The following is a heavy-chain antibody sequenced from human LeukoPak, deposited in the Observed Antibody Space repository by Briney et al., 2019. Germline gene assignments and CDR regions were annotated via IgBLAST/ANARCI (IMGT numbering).Heavy chain of an antibody. CDR3: ARSGQRRCSGGTCYPYYFDY. Sequence: GGSLRLSCAASGVTFSTYAIHWVRQAPGKGLEWVAVIRYDGSNEHYADSVKGRFTISRDNAKNSLHLQMNSLRAEDTAVYYCARSGQRRCSGGTCYPYYFDYWGQGTLVTVSS. V-gene: IGHV3-33*01. CDR2: IRYDGSNE. CDR1: GVTFSTYA. D-gene: IGHD2-15*01. J-gene: IGHJ4*02.